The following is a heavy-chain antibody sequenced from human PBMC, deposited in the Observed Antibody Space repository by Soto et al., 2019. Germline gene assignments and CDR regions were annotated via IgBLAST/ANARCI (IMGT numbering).Heavy chain of an antibody. V-gene: IGHV1-46*03. CDR1: GYTFTSYY. Sequence: QVQLVQSGAEVKKPGASVKVSCKASGYTFTSYYMHWVRQAPGQGLEWMGIINPSGGSTSYAQKAKGRVTMTRDTSTSTVYMELSSLRAEDTAVYYGARGAQNGVAGATCRDNWFDPWGQGTLVTVSS. CDR3: ARGAQNGVAGATCRDNWFDP. J-gene: IGHJ5*02. D-gene: IGHD2-8*01. CDR2: INPSGGST.